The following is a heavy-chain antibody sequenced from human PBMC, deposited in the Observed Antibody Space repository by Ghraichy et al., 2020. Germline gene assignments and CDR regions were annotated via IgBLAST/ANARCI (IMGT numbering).Heavy chain of an antibody. V-gene: IGHV1-69*13. CDR1: GGTFSSYA. CDR3: ARDGGACGGDCYSFYYYMDV. D-gene: IGHD2-21*01. Sequence: SVKVSCKASGGTFSSYAISWVRQAPGQGLEWMGGIIPIFGTANYAQKFQGRVTITADESTSTAYMELSSLRSEDTAVYYCARDGGACGGDCYSFYYYMDVWGKGTTVTVSS. J-gene: IGHJ6*03. CDR2: IIPIFGTA.